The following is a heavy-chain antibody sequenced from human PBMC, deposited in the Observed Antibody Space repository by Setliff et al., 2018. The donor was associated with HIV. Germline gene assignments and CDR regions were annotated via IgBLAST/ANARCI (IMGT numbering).Heavy chain of an antibody. CDR3: ARGGGVAVTTTGGRASFDY. J-gene: IGHJ4*02. V-gene: IGHV4-61*02. CDR1: GGSISSGSYY. D-gene: IGHD2-15*01. Sequence: SETLSLTCTVSGGSISSGSYYWSWLREPAGKGLEWIGRIYTSGSTYYNPSLKSRVAISVDTYKNQFSLRVSSVTATDTAVHFCARGGGVAVTTTGGRASFDYWGPGTLVTVSS. CDR2: IYTSGST.